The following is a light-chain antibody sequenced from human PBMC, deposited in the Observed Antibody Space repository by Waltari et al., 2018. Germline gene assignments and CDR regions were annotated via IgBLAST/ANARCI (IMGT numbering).Light chain of an antibody. V-gene: IGKV3-11*01. J-gene: IGKJ2*01. Sequence: EIVLTQSPATLSLSPGERATLSCRASQTVRSYLAWYQQKPGQAPRLLIFDASSRATGIPAKFSGSGSGTDFTLTVSNLEPEDFAVYHCQQRSNWPYTFGQGTRVEIK. CDR1: QTVRSY. CDR2: DAS. CDR3: QQRSNWPYT.